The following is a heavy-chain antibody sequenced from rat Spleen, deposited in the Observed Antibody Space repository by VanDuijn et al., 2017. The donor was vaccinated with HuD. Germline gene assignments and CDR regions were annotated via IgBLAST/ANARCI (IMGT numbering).Heavy chain of an antibody. CDR1: GFTFSDYA. CDR3: AVAGYGY. D-gene: IGHD4-3*01. CDR2: ISYDGSST. V-gene: IGHV5-17*01. J-gene: IGHJ2*01. Sequence: EVQLVESGGGLVQPGNSLKLSCVVSGFTFSDYAMAWVRQSPKKGLEWVATISYDGSSTYYPDSVRGRFTISRDNAENTAYLQMNSLWSEDTATYYCAVAGYGYWGQGVVVTVSS.